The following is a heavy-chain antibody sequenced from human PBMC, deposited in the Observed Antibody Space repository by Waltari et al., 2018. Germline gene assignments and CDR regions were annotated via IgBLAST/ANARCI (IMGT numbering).Heavy chain of an antibody. CDR2: IYHSGST. CDR1: GGSISSGGYY. CDR3: ARTVTPGGAYFDY. D-gene: IGHD4-17*01. V-gene: IGHV4-30-2*01. J-gene: IGHJ4*02. Sequence: QVQLQESGPGLVKPSQTLSLTCPVPGGSISSGGYYWSWIRQHPGKGLEWIGYIYHSGSTYYNPSLKSRVTIAVDRSKNQFSRKLSSVTAADTAVYYCARTVTPGGAYFDYWGQGTLVTVSS.